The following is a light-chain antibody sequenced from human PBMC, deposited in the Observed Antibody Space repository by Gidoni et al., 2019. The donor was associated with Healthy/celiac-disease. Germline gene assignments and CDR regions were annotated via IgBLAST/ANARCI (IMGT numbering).Light chain of an antibody. CDR2: WAS. V-gene: IGKV4-1*01. J-gene: IGKJ1*01. CDR1: QSVLYSSNNKNY. Sequence: QSVLYSSNNKNYLAWYQQKPGQPPKLLIYWASTRESGVPDRFSGSGSGTDFTLTISSLQAEDVAVYYCQQYYSTPRTFGQGTKVEIK. CDR3: QQYYSTPRT.